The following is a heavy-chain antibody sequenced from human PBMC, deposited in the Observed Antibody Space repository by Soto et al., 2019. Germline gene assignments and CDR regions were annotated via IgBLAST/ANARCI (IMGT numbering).Heavy chain of an antibody. CDR2: ISYDGSNK. CDR3: AKDARPEAARPGFDY. Sequence: GGSLRLSCAASGFTFSSYGMHWVRQAPGKGLEWVAVISYDGSNKYYADSVKGRFTISRDNSKNTLYLQMNSLRAEDTAVYYCAKDARPEAARPGFDYWGQGTLVTAPQ. D-gene: IGHD6-6*01. J-gene: IGHJ4*02. CDR1: GFTFSSYG. V-gene: IGHV3-30*18.